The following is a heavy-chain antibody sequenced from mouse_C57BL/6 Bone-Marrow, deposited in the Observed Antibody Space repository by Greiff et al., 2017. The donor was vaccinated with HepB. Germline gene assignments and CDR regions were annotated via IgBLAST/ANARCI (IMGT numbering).Heavy chain of an antibody. D-gene: IGHD1-1*01. CDR2: ISYSGST. Sequence: EVKLQESGPGMVKPSQSLSLTCTVTGYSITSGYDWHWIRHFPGNKLEWMGYISYSGSTNYNPSLKSRISITHDTSKNHFFLKLNSVTTEDTATYYCARGPYYYGSPWFAYWGQGTLVTVSA. CDR3: ARGPYYYGSPWFAY. J-gene: IGHJ3*01. CDR1: GYSITSGYD. V-gene: IGHV3-1*01.